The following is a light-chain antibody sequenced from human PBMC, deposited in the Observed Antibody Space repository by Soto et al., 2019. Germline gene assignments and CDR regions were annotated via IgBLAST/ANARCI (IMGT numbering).Light chain of an antibody. CDR1: QSVSSN. CDR2: GAS. Sequence: EIVFTPSPGTLSLSPGTRAPLSCRASQSVSSNLAWYQQKPGQAPRLLIYGASTRATGIPARFSGSGSGTEFTLTITSLQSEDIALYYCQQYNIWPPITFGQGTRLEIK. J-gene: IGKJ5*01. V-gene: IGKV3-15*01. CDR3: QQYNIWPPIT.